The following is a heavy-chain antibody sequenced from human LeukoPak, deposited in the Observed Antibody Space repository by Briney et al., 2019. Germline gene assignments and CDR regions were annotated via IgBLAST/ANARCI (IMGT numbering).Heavy chain of an antibody. CDR1: GFSLSTSGVG. D-gene: IGHD6-13*01. V-gene: IGHV2-5*02. Sequence: SGPTLVKPTQTLTLTCTFSGFSLSTSGVGVGWIRQPPGKALEWLALIYWDDDKRYSPSLKSRLTITRDTSKNQVVLTMTNMDPADTATYYCAHLGRASSWKLRNFDYWGQGTLVTVSS. J-gene: IGHJ4*02. CDR2: IYWDDDK. CDR3: AHLGRASSWKLRNFDY.